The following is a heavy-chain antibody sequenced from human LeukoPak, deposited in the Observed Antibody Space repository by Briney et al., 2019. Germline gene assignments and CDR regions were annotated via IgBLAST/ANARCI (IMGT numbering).Heavy chain of an antibody. CDR3: AKVGTVYFPLDF. Sequence: SETLSLTCTVSGYSISSGYYWGWIRQPPGKGLEWIGSIYHSGSTYYNPSLKSRVTISVDTSKNQFSLKLSSVTAADTAVYYCAKVGTVYFPLDFWGQGTLVTVSS. CDR2: IYHSGST. V-gene: IGHV4-38-2*02. CDR1: GYSISSGYY. D-gene: IGHD2/OR15-2a*01. J-gene: IGHJ4*02.